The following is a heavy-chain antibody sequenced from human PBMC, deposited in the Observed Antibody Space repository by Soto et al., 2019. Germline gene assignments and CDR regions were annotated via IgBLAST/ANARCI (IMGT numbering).Heavy chain of an antibody. J-gene: IGHJ3*01. CDR2: ISTHNGNT. Sequence: ASVKVSCKASVFTSSGISWVRHTPGQRLEWMGWISTHNGNTIYAQKFQGRGIMTMDTSTTTVYMELRSLRPDDTAVYLCAREGILGLFDAYDLWGQGTMVTVSS. CDR1: VFTSSG. CDR3: AREGILGLFDAYDL. D-gene: IGHD3-3*01. V-gene: IGHV1-18*04.